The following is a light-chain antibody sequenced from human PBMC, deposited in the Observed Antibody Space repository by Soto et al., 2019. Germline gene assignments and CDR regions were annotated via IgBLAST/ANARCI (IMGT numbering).Light chain of an antibody. CDR3: QQRSKWPLT. Sequence: ENVLTQSSSTLSLSPGERDTLSCRARQSVTSNDLAWYQQKPGQAPRLLIYGVSSRATGIPDRFSGSGSGTDFTLTISSLEPEDFAVYYCQQRSKWPLTFGGGTKVEIK. J-gene: IGKJ4*01. CDR1: QSVTSND. CDR2: GVS. V-gene: IGKV3D-20*02.